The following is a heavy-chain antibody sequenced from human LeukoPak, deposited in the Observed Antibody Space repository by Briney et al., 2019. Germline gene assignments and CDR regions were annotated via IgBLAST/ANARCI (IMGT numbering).Heavy chain of an antibody. Sequence: PSETLSLTCAVSGYSIGSGYNWGWIRQPPGKGLEWIGSVYRRGSTYYTPSLKSRVTISLDTSKNQFSLKLSSVTVADTAVYYCARDCRNYYDSSGYYLFDYWGQGTLVTVSS. V-gene: IGHV4-38-2*02. CDR3: ARDCRNYYDSSGYYLFDY. J-gene: IGHJ4*02. CDR1: GYSIGSGYN. CDR2: VYRRGST. D-gene: IGHD3-22*01.